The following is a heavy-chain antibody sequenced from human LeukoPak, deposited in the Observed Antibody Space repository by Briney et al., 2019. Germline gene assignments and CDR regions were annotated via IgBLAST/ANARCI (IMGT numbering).Heavy chain of an antibody. J-gene: IGHJ4*02. CDR1: GYTFTSYD. D-gene: IGHD6-13*01. V-gene: IGHV1-8*01. Sequence: GASVKVSCKASGYTFTSYDINWVRQATGQGLEWMGWMNPNSGNTGYAQKFQGRVTMTRNTSISTAYMELSSLRSEDTAVYYCARGRSSSRSPRGVFDYWGQGTLVTVSS. CDR2: MNPNSGNT. CDR3: ARGRSSSRSPRGVFDY.